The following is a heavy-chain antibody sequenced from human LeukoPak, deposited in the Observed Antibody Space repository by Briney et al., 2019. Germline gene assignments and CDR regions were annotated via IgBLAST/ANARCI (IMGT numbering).Heavy chain of an antibody. CDR3: ARVTTWLLNGPHQSWFDP. V-gene: IGHV1-18*01. CDR1: GYTFTSYG. Sequence: ASVKVSCKASGYTFTSYGISWVRQAPGQGLEWMGWISAYNGNTNYAQKLQGRVTMTTDTSTSTAYMELRSLRSDDTAVYYCARVTTWLLNGPHQSWFDPWGQGTLVTVSS. J-gene: IGHJ5*02. D-gene: IGHD3-22*01. CDR2: ISAYNGNT.